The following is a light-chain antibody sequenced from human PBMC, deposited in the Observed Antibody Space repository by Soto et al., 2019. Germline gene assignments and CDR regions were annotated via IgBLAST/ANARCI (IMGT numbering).Light chain of an antibody. V-gene: IGKV3-15*01. CDR3: QQYNNWPPWT. J-gene: IGKJ1*01. Sequence: ILMTQSPATLSVSPGERATLSCRASQSVSNNLAWYQQKPGQAPRLLIYDASTRATGIPARFSGSGSGTEFTLTISGLQSEDVAVYYCQQYNNWPPWTFGQWTKVEIK. CDR2: DAS. CDR1: QSVSNN.